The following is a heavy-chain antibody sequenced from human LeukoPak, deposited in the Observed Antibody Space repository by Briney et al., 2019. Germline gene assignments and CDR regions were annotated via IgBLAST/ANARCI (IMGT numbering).Heavy chain of an antibody. CDR3: ASSLWEAAAGYYYYYYMDV. D-gene: IGHD6-13*01. V-gene: IGHV4-34*01. J-gene: IGHJ6*03. CDR1: GGSLSFYY. Sequence: SETLSLTCGVSGGSLSFYYWSWIRQSPGKGLEWIAEISQNGDSNYNMSLKSRVTISLDKSKNQVSLKLNSVTAADTAVYYCASSLWEAAAGYYYYYYMDVWGKGTTVTISS. CDR2: ISQNGDS.